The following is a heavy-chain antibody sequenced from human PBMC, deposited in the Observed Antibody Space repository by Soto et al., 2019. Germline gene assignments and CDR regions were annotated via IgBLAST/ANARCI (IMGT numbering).Heavy chain of an antibody. Sequence: ASVKVSCKASGYTFTSYGISWVRQAPGQGLEWMGWISAYNGNTNYAQKLQGRVTMTTDTSTSTAYMELRSLRSDDTAVYYCARVASYYDSSGYLGIDYWGQGTLVTVSS. V-gene: IGHV1-18*01. CDR2: ISAYNGNT. CDR1: GYTFTSYG. J-gene: IGHJ4*02. D-gene: IGHD3-22*01. CDR3: ARVASYYDSSGYLGIDY.